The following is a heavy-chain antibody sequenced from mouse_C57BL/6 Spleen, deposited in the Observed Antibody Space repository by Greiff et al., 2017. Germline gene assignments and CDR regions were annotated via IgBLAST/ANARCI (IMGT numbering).Heavy chain of an antibody. CDR2: IYPGDGDT. D-gene: IGHD1-1*01. CDR3: ARCYYYGSSPYWYFDV. V-gene: IGHV1-82*01. J-gene: IGHJ1*03. Sequence: QVQLKKSGPELVKPGASVKISCKASGYAFSSSWMNWVKQRPGKGLEWIGRIYPGDGDTNYNGKFKGKATLTADKSSSTAYMQLSSLTSEDSAVYFCARCYYYGSSPYWYFDVWGTGTTVTVSS. CDR1: GYAFSSSW.